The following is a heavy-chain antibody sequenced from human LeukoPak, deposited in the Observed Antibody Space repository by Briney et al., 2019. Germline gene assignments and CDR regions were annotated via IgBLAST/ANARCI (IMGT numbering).Heavy chain of an antibody. CDR2: ISYDGSNK. CDR1: GFTFSSYG. J-gene: IGHJ4*02. CDR3: AREGKRTSRQQLARTFDY. V-gene: IGHV3-30*03. Sequence: GGSLRLSCAASGFTFSSYGMHWVRQAPGKGLEWVAVISYDGSNKYYADSVKGRFTISRDNSKNTLYLQMNSLRAEDTAVYYCAREGKRTSRQQLARTFDYWGQGTLVTVSS. D-gene: IGHD6-13*01.